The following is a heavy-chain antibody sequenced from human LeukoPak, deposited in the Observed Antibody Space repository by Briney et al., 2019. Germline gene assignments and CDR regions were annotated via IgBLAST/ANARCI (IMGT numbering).Heavy chain of an antibody. Sequence: ASVKVSCKASGYTFTSYDINWVRQATGQGLEWMGWMNPNSGNTGYAQKFQGRVTMTRNTSISTAYMELSSLRSEDTAVYYCARSSSGWHCYYYYYMDVWGKGTTVTISS. CDR1: GYTFTSYD. J-gene: IGHJ6*03. V-gene: IGHV1-8*01. D-gene: IGHD6-19*01. CDR2: MNPNSGNT. CDR3: ARSSSGWHCYYYYYMDV.